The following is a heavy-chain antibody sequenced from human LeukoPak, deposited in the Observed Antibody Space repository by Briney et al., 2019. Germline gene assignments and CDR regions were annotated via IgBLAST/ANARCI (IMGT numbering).Heavy chain of an antibody. V-gene: IGHV1-3*01. CDR2: INPGNDNT. D-gene: IGHD3-10*01. CDR3: ARDYYGSGTYPHPGDY. Sequence: SGYTLTNYALHWVRQAPGQKLEWMGXINPGNDNTKYSQKFQGRVTITRDTSASTAYMELSSLRAEDRAVYYCARDYYGSGTYPHPGDYWGQGTLVTVSS. CDR1: GYTLTNYA. J-gene: IGHJ4*02.